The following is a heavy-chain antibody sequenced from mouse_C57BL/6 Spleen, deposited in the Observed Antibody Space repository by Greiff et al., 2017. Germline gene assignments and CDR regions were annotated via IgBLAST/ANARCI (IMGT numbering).Heavy chain of an antibody. D-gene: IGHD1-1*01. CDR3: ARAETTVVIDY. CDR2: INPKSGYP. Sequence: VQLKESGAELARPGASVKMSCKASGYTFTRYTMHWVKQKPGQGLEWIGYINPKSGYPKYNQKFKDKATLTADQSSSTAYMQLSSLTSEDSAVYYCARAETTVVIDYWGQGTTLTVSS. J-gene: IGHJ2*01. V-gene: IGHV1-4*01. CDR1: GYTFTRYT.